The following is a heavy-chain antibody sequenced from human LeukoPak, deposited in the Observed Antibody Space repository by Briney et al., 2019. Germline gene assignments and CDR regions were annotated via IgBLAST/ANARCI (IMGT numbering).Heavy chain of an antibody. Sequence: GASVKVSCKVSGYTLSELSMHWVRQAPGKGLEWVGGFDPEDGETIYAQKFQGRVPMTEDTSTDTAYREVSSLRSEDTAVYYCATDLVGSPDFDYWGQGTLVTVSS. V-gene: IGHV1-24*01. D-gene: IGHD6-6*01. CDR1: GYTLSELS. CDR2: FDPEDGET. CDR3: ATDLVGSPDFDY. J-gene: IGHJ4*02.